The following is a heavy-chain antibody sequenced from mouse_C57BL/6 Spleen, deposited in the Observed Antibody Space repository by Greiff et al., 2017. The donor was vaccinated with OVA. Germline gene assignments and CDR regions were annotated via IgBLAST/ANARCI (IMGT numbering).Heavy chain of an antibody. J-gene: IGHJ4*01. V-gene: IGHV1-22*01. CDR1: GYTFTDYN. D-gene: IGHD1-1*01. CDR3: CGRHYYGSSLYAMDY. CDR2: INPNNGGT. Sequence: VQLKESGPELVKPGASVKMSCKASGYTFTDYNMHWVKQSHGKSLEWIGYINPNNGGTSYNQKFKGKATLTVNKSSSTAYMELRSLTSEDSAVYYCCGRHYYGSSLYAMDYWGQGTSVTVSS.